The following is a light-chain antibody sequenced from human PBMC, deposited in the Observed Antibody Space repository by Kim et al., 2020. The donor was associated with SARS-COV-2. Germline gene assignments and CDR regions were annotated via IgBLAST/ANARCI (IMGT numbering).Light chain of an antibody. J-gene: IGKJ5*01. CDR1: ESVDSNK. Sequence: ETATFSRRASESVDSNKVAWYTQKPGQAPRLLVVGSSSRATGIPDRFSGSGSGTDFTLTISRLEPEDFAVYYCQQFGGSPPITFGQGTRLEIK. V-gene: IGKV3-20*01. CDR3: QQFGGSPPIT. CDR2: GSS.